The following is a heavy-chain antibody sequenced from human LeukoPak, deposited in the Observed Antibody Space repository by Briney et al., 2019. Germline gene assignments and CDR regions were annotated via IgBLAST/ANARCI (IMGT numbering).Heavy chain of an antibody. CDR1: GFAFRNHA. CDR2: LSGSGHRR. Sequence: GGSLRLSCVASGFAFRNHAMNWVRQAPGKGREWGSVLSGSGHRRYYADSVKGRFTISRDNSKNTLYLQMNSLRAEDTAVYYCAIYRTPYQTYYYYGMDVWGQGTKVTVSS. D-gene: IGHD1-1*01. CDR3: AIYRTPYQTYYYYGMDV. V-gene: IGHV3-23*01. J-gene: IGHJ6*02.